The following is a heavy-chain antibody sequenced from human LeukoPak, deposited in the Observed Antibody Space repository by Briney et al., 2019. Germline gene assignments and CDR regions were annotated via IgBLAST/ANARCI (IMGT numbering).Heavy chain of an antibody. J-gene: IGHJ4*02. CDR2: IRGSGSGM. V-gene: IGHV3-48*04. CDR3: ARRQEVSGYYERALDY. Sequence: GGSLRLSCAASGFVFSDYSMNWVRQAPGKGLEWVANIRGSGSGMGYGSYYGDSVKGRFTISRDNAKTSLYLQMNSLRADDTAVYYCARRQEVSGYYERALDYWGQGTLDTVSS. D-gene: IGHD3-22*01. CDR1: GFVFSDYS.